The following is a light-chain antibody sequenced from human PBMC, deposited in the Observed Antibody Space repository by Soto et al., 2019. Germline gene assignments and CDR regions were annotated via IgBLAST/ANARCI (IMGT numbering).Light chain of an antibody. J-gene: IGLJ2*01. CDR3: CSYAGRDTYVV. CDR1: SSDVGNYNY. CDR2: DVN. V-gene: IGLV2-11*01. Sequence: QSVLTQPRSVSGSPGQSVTISCTGTSSDVGNYNYVSWYQQHPGKAPKLIIYDVNKRPSGVPDRFSGSKSGNTASLTIFGLQAEDEADYSCCSYAGRDTYVVFGGGTQLTVL.